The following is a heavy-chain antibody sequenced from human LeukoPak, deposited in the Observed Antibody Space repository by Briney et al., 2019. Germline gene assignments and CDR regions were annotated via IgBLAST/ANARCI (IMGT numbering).Heavy chain of an antibody. D-gene: IGHD3-3*01. V-gene: IGHV1-69*01. J-gene: IGHJ6*03. Sequence: GSSVKVSSTASGGTFTIYAISWVRQAPGQGLEWMGGIIPIFGTANYAQKFQGRVTITADESTSTAYMELRSLRSDDTAVYYCARDKILDFWSGYTLIGYYYYMDVWGKGTTVTVS. CDR1: GGTFTIYA. CDR2: IIPIFGTA. CDR3: ARDKILDFWSGYTLIGYYYYMDV.